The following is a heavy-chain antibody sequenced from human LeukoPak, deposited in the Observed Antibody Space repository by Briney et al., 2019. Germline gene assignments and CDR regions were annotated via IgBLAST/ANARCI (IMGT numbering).Heavy chain of an antibody. CDR2: IYPGDSET. V-gene: IGHV5-51*01. CDR3: ARLPYWFFDL. J-gene: IGHJ2*01. CDR1: GYSFTSYW. Sequence: GESLKISCKGSGYSFTSYWIGWVRQMPGKGLELMGIIYPGDSETKYSPSFQGQVTISADKSISTAYLQWSSLKASDTAIYYCARLPYWFFDLWGRGTLVTVSS.